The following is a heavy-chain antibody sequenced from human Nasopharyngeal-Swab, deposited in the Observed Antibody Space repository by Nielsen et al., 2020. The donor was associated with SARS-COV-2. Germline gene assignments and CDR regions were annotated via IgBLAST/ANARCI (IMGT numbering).Heavy chain of an antibody. CDR2: INHSGST. CDR1: GGSFSGYY. J-gene: IGHJ5*02. V-gene: IGHV4-34*01. CDR3: ARGVAGIAVAGTLGWFDP. D-gene: IGHD6-19*01. Sequence: SETLSLTCAVYGGSFSGYYWSWIRQPPGKGLEWIGEINHSGSTNYNPSPKSRVTISVDTSKNQFSLKLSSVTAADTAVYYCARGVAGIAVAGTLGWFDPWGQGTLVTVSS.